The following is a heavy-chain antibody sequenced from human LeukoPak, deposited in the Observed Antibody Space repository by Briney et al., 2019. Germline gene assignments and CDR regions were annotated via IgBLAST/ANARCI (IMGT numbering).Heavy chain of an antibody. CDR1: GFTFSNYA. Sequence: GESLTLSCAASGFTFSNYAMSWVRQAPGKGLEWVSALAGGGGSAYYADSVRGRFTISRDNSENTLYLQMSSLRAEDTALYYCVKDRGEYDTSGYYYDYWGQGTLVTVSS. D-gene: IGHD3-22*01. CDR3: VKDRGEYDTSGYYYDY. CDR2: LAGGGGSA. J-gene: IGHJ4*02. V-gene: IGHV3-23*01.